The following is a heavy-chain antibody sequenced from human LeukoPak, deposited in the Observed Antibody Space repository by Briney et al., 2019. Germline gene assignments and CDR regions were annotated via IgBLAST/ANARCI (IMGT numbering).Heavy chain of an antibody. CDR3: ARVPGSIE. Sequence: PSETLSLTCTVSGYSISSGYYWGWIRQPPGKGLEWVGNIYHSGSTYYNPSLKSRVTLSVDTSKNQFSLKLNSVTAADMAMYYCARVPGSIEWGQGTLVTVSS. V-gene: IGHV4-38-2*02. CDR2: IYHSGST. D-gene: IGHD2-2*01. CDR1: GYSISSGYY. J-gene: IGHJ4*02.